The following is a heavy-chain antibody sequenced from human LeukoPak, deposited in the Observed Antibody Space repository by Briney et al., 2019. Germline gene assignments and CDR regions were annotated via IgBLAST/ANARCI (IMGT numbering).Heavy chain of an antibody. CDR3: AREHSGYAAV. CDR1: GGTFSSYA. Sequence: SVKVSCKASGGTFSSYAISWVRQAPGQGLEWMGRIIPILGIANYAQKFQGRVTITADKSTSTAYMGLSSLRSEDTAVYYCAREHSGYAAVWGQGTLVTVSS. D-gene: IGHD5-12*01. V-gene: IGHV1-69*04. J-gene: IGHJ4*02. CDR2: IIPILGIA.